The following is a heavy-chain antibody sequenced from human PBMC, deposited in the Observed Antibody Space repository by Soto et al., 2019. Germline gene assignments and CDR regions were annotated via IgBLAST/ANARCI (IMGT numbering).Heavy chain of an antibody. CDR2: INHSGGT. CDR3: ARGSVDTVDSSGFYEY. Sequence: SETLSLTCAVYGGSFSAYYWSLIRQPPGKGLEWIGEINHSGGTSYNPSLKSRVTISVDTSKSQFSLKLTSVTAADRAVYYCARGSVDTVDSSGFYEYWAQGTPVTVS. D-gene: IGHD3-22*01. CDR1: GGSFSAYY. V-gene: IGHV4-34*01. J-gene: IGHJ4*02.